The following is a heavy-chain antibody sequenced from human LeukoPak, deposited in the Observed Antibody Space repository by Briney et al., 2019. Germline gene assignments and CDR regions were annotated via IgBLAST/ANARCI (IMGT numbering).Heavy chain of an antibody. CDR3: ARGFDYYDSAASGY. D-gene: IGHD3-22*01. CDR2: ISGSGGST. CDR1: GFTFSSYA. V-gene: IGHV3-23*01. J-gene: IGHJ4*02. Sequence: GGSLRLSCAASGFTFSSYAMSWVRQAPGKGLEWVSAISGSGGSTTYADSAKGRFTISRDNAKNTLYLQMNSLRVEVTAVYYCARGFDYYDSAASGYWGQGALVTVSS.